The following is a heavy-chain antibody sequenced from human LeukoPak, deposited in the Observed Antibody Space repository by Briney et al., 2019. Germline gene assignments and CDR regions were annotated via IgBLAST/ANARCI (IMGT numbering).Heavy chain of an antibody. CDR3: AREPDTAMVTVDY. Sequence: ASVKVSCKASGYTFTSYDISWVRQAPGQGLEWMGWINTNTGNPTYAQGFTGRFVFSLDTSVSTAYLQISSLKAEDTAVYYCAREPDTAMVTVDYWGQGTLVTVSS. D-gene: IGHD5-18*01. V-gene: IGHV7-4-1*02. CDR1: GYTFTSYD. CDR2: INTNTGNP. J-gene: IGHJ4*02.